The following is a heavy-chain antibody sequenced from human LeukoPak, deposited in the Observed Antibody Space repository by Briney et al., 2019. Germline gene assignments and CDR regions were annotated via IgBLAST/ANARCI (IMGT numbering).Heavy chain of an antibody. D-gene: IGHD6-6*01. CDR1: GFPFSNYY. CDR3: ARPQTSDSSTASLGY. Sequence: GGSLRLSCAASGFPFSNYYMSLIRQAPGKGLEWISYIGSSGSTIYYADSVKGRFTISRDNAKNSLYLQMDSLRAADTAIYYCARPQTSDSSTASLGYWGQGTRVTVSS. J-gene: IGHJ4*02. V-gene: IGHV3-11*01. CDR2: IGSSGSTI.